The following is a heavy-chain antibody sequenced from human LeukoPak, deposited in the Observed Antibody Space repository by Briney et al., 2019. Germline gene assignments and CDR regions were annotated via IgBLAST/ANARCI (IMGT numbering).Heavy chain of an antibody. Sequence: ASVKVSCKASGYTFTSYYMHWVRQAPGQGLEWMGIINPSGGSTSYAQKFQGRVTMTRDTSTSTVYMELSSLRSEDTAVYYCARDQFYDSSGYLEYYFDYWGQGTLVNVSS. V-gene: IGHV1-46*01. CDR3: ARDQFYDSSGYLEYYFDY. CDR1: GYTFTSYY. J-gene: IGHJ4*02. CDR2: INPSGGST. D-gene: IGHD3-22*01.